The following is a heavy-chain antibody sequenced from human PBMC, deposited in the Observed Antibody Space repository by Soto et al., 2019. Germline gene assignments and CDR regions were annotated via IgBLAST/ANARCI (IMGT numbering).Heavy chain of an antibody. J-gene: IGHJ5*02. Sequence: GGSLRLSCAASGFTFSGSAMHWVRQASGKGLEWVGRIRSKANSYATAYAASVKGRFTISRDDSKNTAYLQMNSLKTEDTAVYYCGGGSSWSLDPWGQGTLVTVSS. CDR3: GGGSSWSLDP. CDR2: IRSKANSYAT. D-gene: IGHD6-13*01. V-gene: IGHV3-73*01. CDR1: GFTFSGSA.